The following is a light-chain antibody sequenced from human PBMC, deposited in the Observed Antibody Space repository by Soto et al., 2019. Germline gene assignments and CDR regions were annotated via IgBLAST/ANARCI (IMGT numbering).Light chain of an antibody. CDR3: QQYENSPLT. CDR1: QSVGSSF. Sequence: EIVLTQSPDTLSLSPGDRATLSCRASQSVGSSFLAWYQQKPGQAPRLIIYRTFNRATGIPDRFTGSGSGTDFNLAISIMEPEDFAVYYCQQYENSPLTFGGGTKVEIK. V-gene: IGKV3-20*01. CDR2: RTF. J-gene: IGKJ4*02.